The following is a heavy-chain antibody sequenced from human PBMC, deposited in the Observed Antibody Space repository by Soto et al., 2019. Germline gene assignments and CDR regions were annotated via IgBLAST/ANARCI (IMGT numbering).Heavy chain of an antibody. J-gene: IGHJ5*02. V-gene: IGHV1-8*01. Sequence: ASVKVSCKASGGTFSRYGLTWERRAPGQGLEWMGWMNPGSGDTGYAQKFQGRVTMTRDISIATAYMELNSLTSEDTAIYYCARMESFGSLNWFDPWGQGTLVTVSS. CDR1: GGTFSRYG. D-gene: IGHD5-18*01. CDR2: MNPGSGDT. CDR3: ARMESFGSLNWFDP.